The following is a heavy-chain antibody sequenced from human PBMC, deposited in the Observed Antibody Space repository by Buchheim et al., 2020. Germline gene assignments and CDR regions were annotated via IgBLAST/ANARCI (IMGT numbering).Heavy chain of an antibody. CDR3: AKDYYDSSGYLVDY. CDR2: ISYDGSNK. Sequence: QVQLVESGGGVVQPGRSLRLSCAASGFTFSSYGMHWVRQAPGKGLEWVAVISYDGSNKYYADSVKGRFTISRDNSKNTLYLQMNSLRAEDTAVYYCAKDYYDSSGYLVDYWGQGTL. J-gene: IGHJ4*02. CDR1: GFTFSSYG. V-gene: IGHV3-30*18. D-gene: IGHD3-22*01.